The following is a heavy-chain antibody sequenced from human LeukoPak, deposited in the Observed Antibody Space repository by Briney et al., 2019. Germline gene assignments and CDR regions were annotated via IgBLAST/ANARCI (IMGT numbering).Heavy chain of an antibody. J-gene: IGHJ6*02. Sequence: ASVKVSCKASGYTFTSYYMHWVRQAPGQGLEWMGIINPSGGSTSYAQKFQGRVTMTRDTSTSTVYMELSSLRSEDTAVYYCARVGVAAMVPDYYYYYYGMDVWGQGTTVTVSS. V-gene: IGHV1-46*01. D-gene: IGHD5-18*01. CDR1: GYTFTSYY. CDR3: ARVGVAAMVPDYYYYYYGMDV. CDR2: INPSGGST.